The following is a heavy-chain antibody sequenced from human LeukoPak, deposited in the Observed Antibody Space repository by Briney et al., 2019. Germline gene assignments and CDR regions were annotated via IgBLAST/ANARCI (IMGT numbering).Heavy chain of an antibody. V-gene: IGHV1-69*04. Sequence: ASVKVSCKASGGTFSSYAISWVRQAPGQGLEWMGRIIPILGIANYAQKFQGRVTITADKSTSTAYMELSSLRSEDTAVYYCARDPSFDRVLFADTLRFDPWGQGTLVTVSS. CDR3: ARDPSFDRVLFADTLRFDP. J-gene: IGHJ5*02. CDR2: IIPILGIA. CDR1: GGTFSSYA. D-gene: IGHD5-18*01.